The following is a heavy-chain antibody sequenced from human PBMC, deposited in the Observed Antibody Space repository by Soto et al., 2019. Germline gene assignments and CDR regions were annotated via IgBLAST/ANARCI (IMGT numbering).Heavy chain of an antibody. CDR3: ARSTRNPIVVVPAAIAQIQNWFDP. CDR2: IIPIFGTA. Sequence: GASVKVSCKASGGTFSSYAIIWVRQVPGQGLEWMGGIIPIFGTANYAQKFQGRVTITADESTSTAYMELSSLRSEDTAVYYCARSTRNPIVVVPAAIAQIQNWFDPWGQGTLVTVSS. V-gene: IGHV1-69*13. D-gene: IGHD2-2*01. J-gene: IGHJ5*02. CDR1: GGTFSSYA.